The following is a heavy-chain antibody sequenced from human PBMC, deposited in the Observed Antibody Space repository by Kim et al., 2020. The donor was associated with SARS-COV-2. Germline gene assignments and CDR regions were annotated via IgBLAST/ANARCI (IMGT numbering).Heavy chain of an antibody. Sequence: SVKVSCKASGGTFSSYAISWVRQAPGQGLEWMGGIIPIFGTANYAQKFQGRVTITADESTSTAYMELSSLRSEDTAVYYCARDLAGDCSGGSCYHGYWGQGTLVTVSS. J-gene: IGHJ4*02. CDR3: ARDLAGDCSGGSCYHGY. CDR1: GGTFSSYA. D-gene: IGHD2-15*01. V-gene: IGHV1-69*13. CDR2: IIPIFGTA.